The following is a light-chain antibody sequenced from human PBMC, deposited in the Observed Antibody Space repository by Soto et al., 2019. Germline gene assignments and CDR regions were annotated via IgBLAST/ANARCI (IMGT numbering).Light chain of an antibody. J-gene: IGKJ5*01. CDR1: QSVSSSH. Sequence: VLTQSPGTLSLSPGERATLSCRASQSVSSSHLAWYQQKRGQAPRLLIYGASTRATGIPARFSGSASGTEFTLTISGLQSEDFAVYYCQQYKNWPPITFGQGTRLEIK. CDR3: QQYKNWPPIT. V-gene: IGKV3-15*01. CDR2: GAS.